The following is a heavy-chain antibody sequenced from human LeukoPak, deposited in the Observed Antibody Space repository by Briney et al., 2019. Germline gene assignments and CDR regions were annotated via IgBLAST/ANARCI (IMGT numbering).Heavy chain of an antibody. CDR1: GGSISSYY. CDR3: ALTTVMGYYFDY. V-gene: IGHV4-4*07. D-gene: IGHD4-11*01. J-gene: IGHJ4*02. Sequence: SETLSLTCTVSGGSISSYYWSWIRQPAGKGLEWIGRIYTSGSTNYNPSLESRVTMSVDTSKNQFSLKLSSVTAADTAVYYCALTTVMGYYFDYWGQGTLVTVSS. CDR2: IYTSGST.